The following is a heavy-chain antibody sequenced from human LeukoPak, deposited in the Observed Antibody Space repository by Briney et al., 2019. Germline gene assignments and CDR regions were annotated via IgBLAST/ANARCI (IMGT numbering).Heavy chain of an antibody. CDR1: GGTFSSYA. D-gene: IGHD3-22*01. J-gene: IGHJ5*02. CDR3: ARDRDDSSGIGYNWFDP. CDR2: IIPIFGTA. Sequence: GASVKVSCKASGGTFSSYAISWVRQAPGQGLEWMGGIIPIFGTANYAQKFQGRVTITADESTSTAYMELSSLRSEDTAVYYCARDRDDSSGIGYNWFDPWGQGTLVTVSS. V-gene: IGHV1-69*13.